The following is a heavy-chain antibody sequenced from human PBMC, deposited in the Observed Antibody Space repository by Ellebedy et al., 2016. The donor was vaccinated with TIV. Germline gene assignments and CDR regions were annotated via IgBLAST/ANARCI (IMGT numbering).Heavy chain of an antibody. Sequence: GESLKISCAASGFSVSDNYMSWVRQAPGKGLEWVSVINSDGSTYYADSVKGRFTISRDNSENTLFLQMHSLRGEDTAVYYCAKELVSRDSLTFDYWGQGVLVTVSS. CDR2: INSDGST. J-gene: IGHJ4*02. V-gene: IGHV3-53*01. CDR1: GFSVSDNY. CDR3: AKELVSRDSLTFDY. D-gene: IGHD3-9*01.